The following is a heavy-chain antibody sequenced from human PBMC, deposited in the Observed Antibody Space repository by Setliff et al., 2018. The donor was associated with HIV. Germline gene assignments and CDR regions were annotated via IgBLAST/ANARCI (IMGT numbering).Heavy chain of an antibody. J-gene: IGHJ6*03. CDR2: ISGSGSTT. V-gene: IGHV3-23*01. Sequence: GGSLRLSCAASGFTFSSYSMNWVRQAPGKGLEWLSYISGSGSTTNYADSVKGRFTISRDNSKSTLYLQMNSLRDGDTALYYCAKNTPSIINYPYYYYMDVWGKGTTVTVSS. CDR1: GFTFSSYS. CDR3: AKNTPSIINYPYYYYMDV. D-gene: IGHD1-7*01.